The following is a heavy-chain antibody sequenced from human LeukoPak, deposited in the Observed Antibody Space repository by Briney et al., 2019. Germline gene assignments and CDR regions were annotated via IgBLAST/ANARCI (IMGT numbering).Heavy chain of an antibody. CDR1: GDSISIYY. CDR2: IYYSGST. V-gene: IGHV4-59*01. J-gene: IGHJ4*02. D-gene: IGHD4-23*01. Sequence: SETLSLACSVSGDSISIYYWSWIRQPPGKGLEWIWYIYYSGSTNYNPSLKSRVTISVDTSKNQFSLKLSSVTAADTAVYYCARENDYGGSFDYSGQGTLVTVSS. CDR3: ARENDYGGSFDY.